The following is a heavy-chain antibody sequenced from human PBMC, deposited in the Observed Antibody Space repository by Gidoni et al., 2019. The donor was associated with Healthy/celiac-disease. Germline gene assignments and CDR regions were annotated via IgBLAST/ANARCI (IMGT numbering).Heavy chain of an antibody. D-gene: IGHD2-8*02. CDR3: AREGNADIVLGD. J-gene: IGHJ4*02. Sequence: EVQLVESGGGLVKPGGSLRLSCAASGFTFSSYSMNWVRQAPGKGLEWVSSISSSSSYIYYADSVKGRFTISRDNAKNSLYLQMNSLRAEDTALYYCAREGNADIVLGDWGQGTLVTVSS. CDR2: ISSSSSYI. CDR1: GFTFSSYS. V-gene: IGHV3-21*01.